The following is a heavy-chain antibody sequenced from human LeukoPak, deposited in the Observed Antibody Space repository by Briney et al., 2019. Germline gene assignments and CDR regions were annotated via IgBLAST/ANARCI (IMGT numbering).Heavy chain of an antibody. CDR3: ARVAYSGGWAYFDY. CDR1: GYSISSGYS. Sequence: SETLPLTCAVSGYSISSGYSWGWIRQPPGKGLAWIGSIYHSGSTYYNPSLKSRVTISVDTSKNQFSLKLSSVTAADTAVYYCARVAYSGGWAYFDYWGQGTLVTVSS. CDR2: IYHSGST. D-gene: IGHD6-19*01. V-gene: IGHV4-38-2*01. J-gene: IGHJ4*02.